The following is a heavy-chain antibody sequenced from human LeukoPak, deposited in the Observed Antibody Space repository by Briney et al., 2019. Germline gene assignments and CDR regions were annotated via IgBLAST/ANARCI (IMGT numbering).Heavy chain of an antibody. CDR2: IWYDGSNK. CDR1: GFTFSSYG. V-gene: IGHV3-33*01. J-gene: IGHJ4*02. Sequence: PGGSLRLSCAASGFTFSSYGMHWVRQAPGKGLEWVAVIWYDGSNKYYADSVKGRFTISRDNSKNTLYLQMNSLRAEDTAVYYCARDRRYCSSTSCFRTYFDYWGQGTLGTVSS. CDR3: ARDRRYCSSTSCFRTYFDY. D-gene: IGHD2-2*01.